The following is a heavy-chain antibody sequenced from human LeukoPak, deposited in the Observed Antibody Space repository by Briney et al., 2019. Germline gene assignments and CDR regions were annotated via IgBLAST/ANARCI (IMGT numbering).Heavy chain of an antibody. D-gene: IGHD3-10*01. CDR2: IYHSGKI. CDR1: GXSINSDTDY. V-gene: IGHV4-39*02. J-gene: IGHJ4*02. Sequence: PSETLSLTCSVSGXSINSDTDYWGWIRQPPGKGLELILTIYHSGKIYYNPSLKSRVTMSVDPSTHHFSLKLGSVTAADTAVYYCARVDMVRGVMTPIYFFDYWGQGTLVTVSS. CDR3: ARVDMVRGVMTPIYFFDY.